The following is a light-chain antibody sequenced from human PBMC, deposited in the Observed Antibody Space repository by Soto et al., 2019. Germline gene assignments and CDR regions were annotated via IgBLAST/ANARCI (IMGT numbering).Light chain of an antibody. CDR3: QQRSSWPLT. CDR2: GAS. CDR1: QSISSS. J-gene: IGKJ4*01. Sequence: EIVLTQSPATLSLSPGERATLSCRASQSISSSLAWYQQKPGQAPRLLLYGASNRATGIPARFSGSRSGTDFTLTISRLEPEDSAVYYCQQRSSWPLTFGGGTKVEIK. V-gene: IGKV3-11*01.